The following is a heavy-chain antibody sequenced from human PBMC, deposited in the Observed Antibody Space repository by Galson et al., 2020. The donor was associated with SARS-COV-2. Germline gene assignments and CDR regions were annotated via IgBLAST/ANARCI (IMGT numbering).Heavy chain of an antibody. Sequence: SGPTLVKPTQTLTLTCSFSGFSLNAIGMCVSWIRQPPGKAPEWLARIDWDDDHFYSTSLRTRLTIYKDTSKDQVVLRMTNMDPVDTATYYCVRVSMNGYDSSGYLGALDVWGRGTMVTVSS. CDR3: VRVSMNGYDSSGYLGALDV. J-gene: IGHJ3*01. V-gene: IGHV2-70*17. CDR1: GFSLNAIGMC. D-gene: IGHD3-22*01. CDR2: IDWDDDH.